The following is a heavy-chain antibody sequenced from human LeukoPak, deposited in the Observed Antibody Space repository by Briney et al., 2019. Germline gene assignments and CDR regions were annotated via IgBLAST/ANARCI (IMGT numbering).Heavy chain of an antibody. D-gene: IGHD6-6*01. CDR3: ASGGRPYSSSSHIYYYYYMDV. Sequence: ASVKVSCKASGYTFTGYYMHWVRQAPGQGLEWIGWINPNSGGTNYAQKFQGRVTMTRDTSISTAYMELSRLRSDDTAVYYCASGGRPYSSSSHIYYYYYMDVWGKGTTVTVSS. J-gene: IGHJ6*03. CDR1: GYTFTGYY. CDR2: INPNSGGT. V-gene: IGHV1-2*02.